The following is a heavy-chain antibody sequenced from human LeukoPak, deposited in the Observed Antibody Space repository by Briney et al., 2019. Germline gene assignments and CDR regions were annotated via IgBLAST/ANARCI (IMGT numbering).Heavy chain of an antibody. Sequence: SETLSLTCTVSGGSISSYYWSWIRHPPGKGLEWIGYIYYSGSTNYNTSLKSRVTISVDTSKNQFSLKLSSVTAAATAVYYCARIVNDYGDGGDDYWGQGTRVTVSS. V-gene: IGHV4-59*01. CDR3: ARIVNDYGDGGDDY. J-gene: IGHJ4*02. D-gene: IGHD4-17*01. CDR2: IYYSGST. CDR1: GGSISSYY.